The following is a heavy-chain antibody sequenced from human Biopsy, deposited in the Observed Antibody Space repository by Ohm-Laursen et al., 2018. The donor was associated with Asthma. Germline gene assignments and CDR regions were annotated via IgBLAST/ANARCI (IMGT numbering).Heavy chain of an antibody. V-gene: IGHV3-21*01. D-gene: IGHD2-15*01. J-gene: IGHJ1*01. Sequence: SLRLSCAASGFTFDDFAMHWVRQAPGKGLEWVASISTASSFIYYADSVRGRFTTSRDNARNSVYLQMNSLRAEDTALYYCARIGPGWELPRREYSLHHWGEGTLVTVSS. CDR2: ISTASSFI. CDR3: ARIGPGWELPRREYSLHH. CDR1: GFTFDDFA.